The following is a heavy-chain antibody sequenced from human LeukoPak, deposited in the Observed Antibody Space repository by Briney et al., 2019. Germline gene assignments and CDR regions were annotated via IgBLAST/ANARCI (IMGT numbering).Heavy chain of an antibody. CDR2: INPNSGNT. D-gene: IGHD6-19*01. J-gene: IGHJ4*02. V-gene: IGHV1-18*04. Sequence: ASVKVSCKASGYTFTGYYMHWVRQAPGQGLEWMGWINPNSGNTNYAQKLQGRVTMTTDTSTNTAYMDLRSLRSDDTAVYYCARGKTIRVADPFDYWGQGTLVTVSS. CDR3: ARGKTIRVADPFDY. CDR1: GYTFTGYY.